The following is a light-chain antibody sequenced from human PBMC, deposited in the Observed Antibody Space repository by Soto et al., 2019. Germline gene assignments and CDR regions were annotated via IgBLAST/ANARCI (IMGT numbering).Light chain of an antibody. CDR1: QSFNSIY. CDR2: GAS. J-gene: IGKJ1*01. Sequence: EIVLTQSPGTLSLSPGERATLSCRASQSFNSIYLAWYQQKPGQAPRLLIYGASSRATGIPDRFSGSGSGTDFTLTISSLQPDDFATYYCQHYHSYSWTFGQGTKVDIK. CDR3: QHYHSYSWT. V-gene: IGKV3-20*01.